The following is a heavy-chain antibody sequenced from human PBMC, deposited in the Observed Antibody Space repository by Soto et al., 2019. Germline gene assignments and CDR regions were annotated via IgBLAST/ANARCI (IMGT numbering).Heavy chain of an antibody. Sequence: EVQLLESGGGLVQPGGSLRLSCAASGFTFSSYAMSWVRQAPGKGLEWVSAISGSGGSTYYADSVKGRFTISRDNFKNTLYLQMNSLRAEDTAVYYCAKDLRGSGGSFYYYGMDVWGQGTTVTVSS. CDR3: AKDLRGSGGSFYYYGMDV. CDR1: GFTFSSYA. V-gene: IGHV3-23*01. D-gene: IGHD2-15*01. CDR2: ISGSGGST. J-gene: IGHJ6*02.